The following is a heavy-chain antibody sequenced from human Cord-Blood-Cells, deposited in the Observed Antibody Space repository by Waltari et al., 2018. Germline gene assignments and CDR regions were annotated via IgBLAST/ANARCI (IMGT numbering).Heavy chain of an antibody. V-gene: IGHV4-39*01. CDR3: ARLGAGDRYYFDY. CDR1: GGSISSSSYY. Sequence: QLQLQESGPGLVKPSETLSLTCTVSGGSISSSSYYWGWIRQPPGKGLGWIGRIDSSARTYYPPSLKTRVTISVDTSKSQFSLKLSSVTAADTAVYYCARLGAGDRYYFDYWGQGTLVTVSS. D-gene: IGHD3-10*01. CDR2: IDSSART. J-gene: IGHJ4*02.